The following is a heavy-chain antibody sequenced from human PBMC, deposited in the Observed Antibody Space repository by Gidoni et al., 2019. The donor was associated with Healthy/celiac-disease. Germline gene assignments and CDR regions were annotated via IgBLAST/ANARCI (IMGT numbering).Heavy chain of an antibody. CDR1: GGSISRSHW. D-gene: IGHD3-10*01. Sequence: QVQLQESGPGLVKPSGTLSLTCAVSGGSISRSHWWSWVRQPPGKGLEWIGEIYHSGSTNYNPSLKSRVTIAVDKSKNQFSLKLSSVTAADTAVYYCARGPPRITMVRGVINRAFDIWGQGTMVTVSS. CDR3: ARGPPRITMVRGVINRAFDI. V-gene: IGHV4-4*02. J-gene: IGHJ3*02. CDR2: IYHSGST.